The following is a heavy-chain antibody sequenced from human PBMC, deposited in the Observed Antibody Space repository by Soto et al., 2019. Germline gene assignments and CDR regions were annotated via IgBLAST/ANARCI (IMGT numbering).Heavy chain of an antibody. CDR1: GFTFSGCA. CDR3: ARDKRDLRFLEWSYYFDY. D-gene: IGHD3-3*01. J-gene: IGHJ4*02. CDR2: ISYDGSNK. V-gene: IGHV3-30-3*01. Sequence: QVQLVESGGGVVQPGRSLRLSCAASGFTFSGCAMHWVRQAPGKGLEWVAVISYDGSNKYYADSVKGRFTISRDNSKNTXCLQMNSLRAEDTAVYYCARDKRDLRFLEWSYYFDYWGQGTLVTVSS.